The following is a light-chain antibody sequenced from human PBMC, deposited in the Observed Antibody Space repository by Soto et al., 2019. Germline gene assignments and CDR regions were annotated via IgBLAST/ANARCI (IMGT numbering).Light chain of an antibody. J-gene: IGKJ3*01. CDR2: DAS. Sequence: EIVLTQSPATLSLSPGERATLSCRASQTVRNHLAWYQQKPGQAPRLLIFDASNRASDIPARFSGSGSGTNFTLTISSLAPEDFADYYCQQRDTWPPFTVGPGTKVDFK. CDR1: QTVRNH. V-gene: IGKV3-11*01. CDR3: QQRDTWPPFT.